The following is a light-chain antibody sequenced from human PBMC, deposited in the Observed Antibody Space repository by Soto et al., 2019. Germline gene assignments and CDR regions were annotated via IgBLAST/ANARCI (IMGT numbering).Light chain of an antibody. CDR3: YSYAGSYTVV. V-gene: IGLV2-11*01. CDR2: DVS. Sequence: QSALTQPRSVSGSPGQAVTISCTGSSSDVGAYNFVSWYQQHPGKAPKLMIYDVSKRPSGVPDRFSASKSGNTASLTISGLQAEDESDYYCYSYAGSYTVVFGGGTKLTVL. J-gene: IGLJ3*02. CDR1: SSDVGAYNF.